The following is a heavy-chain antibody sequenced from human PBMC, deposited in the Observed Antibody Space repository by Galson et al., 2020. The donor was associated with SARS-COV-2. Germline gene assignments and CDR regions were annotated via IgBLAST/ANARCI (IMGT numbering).Heavy chain of an antibody. V-gene: IGHV3-33*01. CDR1: GFTFSSYG. Sequence: GGSLRLSCAASGFTFSSYGMHWVRQAPGKGLEWVAVIWYDGSNKYYADSVKGRFTISRDNSKNTLYLQMNSLRAEDTAVYYCARDLYSGYSSPWVYWGQGTLVTVSS. CDR3: ARDLYSGYSSPWVY. J-gene: IGHJ4*02. D-gene: IGHD5-12*01. CDR2: IWYDGSNK.